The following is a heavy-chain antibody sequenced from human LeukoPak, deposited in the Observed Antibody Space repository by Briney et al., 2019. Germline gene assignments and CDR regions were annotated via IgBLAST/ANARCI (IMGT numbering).Heavy chain of an antibody. CDR3: AKDLHEIAADY. J-gene: IGHJ4*02. D-gene: IGHD2-21*01. CDR1: GFTSSAFW. V-gene: IGHV3-74*01. CDR2: IKGAGITT. Sequence: GGSLRLSCEASGFTSSAFWMHWGRQAPGKGLGWVARIKGAGITTNYADPAKGRFTVSRDNAKDTVYLQMHSLRAEDTAVYYCAKDLHEIAADYWGQGTLVTVAS.